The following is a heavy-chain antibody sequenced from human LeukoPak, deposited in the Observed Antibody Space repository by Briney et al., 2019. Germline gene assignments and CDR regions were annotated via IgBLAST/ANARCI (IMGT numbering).Heavy chain of an antibody. CDR3: AKDRPGYTYAEGAFDY. J-gene: IGHJ4*02. CDR1: GFSFSINA. Sequence: PGGSLRLSCVASGFSFSINAMIWVRQAPGKGLEWVSGISGIGDTLFYSDPVKGRFTISRDYSENTLYLQMNSLRVEDTAVYYCAKDRPGYTYAEGAFDYWGQGTLVTVSS. CDR2: ISGIGDTL. V-gene: IGHV3-23*01. D-gene: IGHD5-18*01.